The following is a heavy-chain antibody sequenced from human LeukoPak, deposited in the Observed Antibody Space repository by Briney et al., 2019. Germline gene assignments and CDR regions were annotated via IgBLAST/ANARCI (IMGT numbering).Heavy chain of an antibody. CDR3: ARHRAELAPGSPPYFQQ. D-gene: IGHD6-13*01. Sequence: GGSLRLSCAASGFTVSNYGMDWVRQAPGKGWDWVAVIWYEGGNKYYAASVKGRLTISRANSKHSLYLQMNSLSDEDTAVYYCARHRAELAPGSPPYFQQRGQGTLVADSS. J-gene: IGHJ1*01. CDR1: GFTVSNYG. V-gene: IGHV3-33*01. CDR2: IWYEGGNK.